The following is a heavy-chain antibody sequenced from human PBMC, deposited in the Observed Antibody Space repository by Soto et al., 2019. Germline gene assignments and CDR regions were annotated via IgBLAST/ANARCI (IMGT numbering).Heavy chain of an antibody. CDR2: TYHTGST. J-gene: IGHJ5*02. V-gene: IGHV4-59*13. CDR3: ATDSAGRGPFDP. Sequence: PSETLSLTCTISGGSFGTNYWSWIIQAPGKGLEWIGYTYHTGSTKYNPSLKSRATISVDTSKNQFSLTLNSAAAADTAVYYCATDSAGRGPFDPWGQGILVTVS. D-gene: IGHD3-10*01. CDR1: GGSFGTNY.